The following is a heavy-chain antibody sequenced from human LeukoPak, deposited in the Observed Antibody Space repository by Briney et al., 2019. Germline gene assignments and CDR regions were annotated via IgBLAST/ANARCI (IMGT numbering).Heavy chain of an antibody. J-gene: IGHJ6*03. CDR2: IKQDGSEK. Sequence: GGSLRLSCAASGFTFSSYWMSWGRQAPGKGLEWVANIKQDGSEKYYVDSVKGRFTISRDNAKNSLYLQMNSLRAEDRAVYYCATDARSGWSHFYYMDVWGKGTTVSVSS. V-gene: IGHV3-7*03. CDR1: GFTFSSYW. CDR3: ATDARSGWSHFYYMDV. D-gene: IGHD3-10*01.